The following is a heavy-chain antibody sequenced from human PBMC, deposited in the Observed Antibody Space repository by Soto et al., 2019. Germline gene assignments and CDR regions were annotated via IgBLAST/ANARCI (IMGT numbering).Heavy chain of an antibody. CDR2: IIPIFGTA. Sequence: SVKVSCKASGGTFSSYAISWVRQAPGQGLEWMGGIIPIFGTANYAQKFQGRVTITADESTSTAYMELSSLRSEDTAVYYCAIYCSSTSCAGKYYYYGMDVWGQGTTVTVSS. J-gene: IGHJ6*02. CDR3: AIYCSSTSCAGKYYYYGMDV. V-gene: IGHV1-69*13. D-gene: IGHD2-2*01. CDR1: GGTFSSYA.